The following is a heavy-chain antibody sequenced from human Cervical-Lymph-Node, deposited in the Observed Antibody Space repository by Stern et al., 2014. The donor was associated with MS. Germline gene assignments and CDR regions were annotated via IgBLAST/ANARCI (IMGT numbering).Heavy chain of an antibody. CDR2: MSSSSSTI. Sequence: VQPVQSGGGLVQPGGSLRLSCAASGFTFSSYSMNWVRQAPGKGLEWVSYMSSSSSTIYYADSVKGRFTISRDNAKNSLYLQMNSLRDEDTAVYYCARDRGGSGSYYSDDYWGQGTLVTVSS. J-gene: IGHJ4*02. V-gene: IGHV3-48*02. D-gene: IGHD3-10*01. CDR1: GFTFSSYS. CDR3: ARDRGGSGSYYSDDY.